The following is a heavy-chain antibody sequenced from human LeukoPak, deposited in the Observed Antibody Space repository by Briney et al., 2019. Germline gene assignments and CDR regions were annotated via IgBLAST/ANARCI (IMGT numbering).Heavy chain of an antibody. D-gene: IGHD5-24*01. J-gene: IGHJ4*02. CDR3: ARRNTIMVAGLDY. CDR1: GYTFTSYD. CDR2: MNPNSGNT. V-gene: IGHV1-8*01. Sequence: GASVKVSCKASGYTFTSYDINWVRQATGQGLGWMGWMNPNSGNTGYAQKFQGRVTMTRNTSISTAFMELSSLRSEDTAVYYCARRNTIMVAGLDYWGQGTLVTVSS.